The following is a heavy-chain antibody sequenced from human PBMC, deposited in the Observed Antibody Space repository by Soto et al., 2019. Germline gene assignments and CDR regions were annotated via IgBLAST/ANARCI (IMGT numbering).Heavy chain of an antibody. CDR2: IDSGDGTT. CDR3: VRPSYSSSWFPFDR. Sequence: GGSLRLSCTGSGFDFGDYYMSWIRQAPGKGLEWVSYIDSGDGTTYYTDSVKGRFTISRDNAKKTVYLQMSSLRVADTALYYCVRPSYSSSWFPFDRWCQGTLVTVSS. J-gene: IGHJ4*02. V-gene: IGHV3-11*01. CDR1: GFDFGDYY. D-gene: IGHD6-13*01.